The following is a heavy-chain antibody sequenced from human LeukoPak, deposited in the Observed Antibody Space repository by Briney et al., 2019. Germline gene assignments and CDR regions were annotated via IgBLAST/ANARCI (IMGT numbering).Heavy chain of an antibody. D-gene: IGHD2-21*01. CDR3: ARVTYSVFDY. CDR1: ADSISSYY. CDR2: ISTSGST. Sequence: PSETLSLTCTVSADSISSYYWSWIRQPAGKGLEWIGRISTSGSTNYNPSLKSRVTMSVDTSKNQFSLKLSSVTAADTAVYYCARVTYSVFDYWGQGTLVTVSS. V-gene: IGHV4-4*07. J-gene: IGHJ4*02.